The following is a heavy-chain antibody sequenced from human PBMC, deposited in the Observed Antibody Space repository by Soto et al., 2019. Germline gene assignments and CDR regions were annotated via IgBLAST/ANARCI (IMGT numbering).Heavy chain of an antibody. CDR3: ARVAILGGVITTTTGFDS. J-gene: IGHJ4*02. CDR2: ISVYNGIT. CDR1: GYTFTNYA. Sequence: ASVKVSCKASGYTFTNYAITWVRQAPGQGLEWMGWISVYNGITKYAQKLQGRVTMTADTSTNTAYMELRSLKFDDTAVYSCARVAILGGVITTTTGFDSWGQGTLVTVSS. V-gene: IGHV1-18*01. D-gene: IGHD3-16*01.